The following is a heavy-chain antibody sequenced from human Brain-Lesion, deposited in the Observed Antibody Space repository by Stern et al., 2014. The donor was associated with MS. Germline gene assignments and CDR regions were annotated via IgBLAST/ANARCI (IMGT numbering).Heavy chain of an antibody. Sequence: QLQLQESGPGLVKPSQTLSLSCTVSGGSISSGGYYWSWIRQPAGKGLEWIGRIFNRGSTSYTPSLKSRVTISIATSKNQFSLRLNSMTAADTAVYYCARGRVVPGFQYYATDVWGQGTTVIVSS. CDR2: IFNRGST. CDR1: GGSISSGGYY. J-gene: IGHJ6*02. V-gene: IGHV4-61*02. D-gene: IGHD2-2*01. CDR3: ARGRVVPGFQYYATDV.